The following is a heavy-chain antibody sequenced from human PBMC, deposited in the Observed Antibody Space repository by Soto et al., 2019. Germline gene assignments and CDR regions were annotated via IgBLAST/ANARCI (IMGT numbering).Heavy chain of an antibody. CDR3: ARRGDTGFDY. CDR1: GFTFSSYS. J-gene: IGHJ4*02. V-gene: IGHV3-21*01. CDR2: ISSSSSYI. Sequence: ESGGGLVKPGGSLRLSCAASGFTFSSYSMNWVRLAPGKGLEWVSSISSSSSYIYYADSVKGRFTISRDNAKNSLYLQMNSLRAEDTAVYYCARRGDTGFDYWGQGTLVTVSS. D-gene: IGHD3-10*01.